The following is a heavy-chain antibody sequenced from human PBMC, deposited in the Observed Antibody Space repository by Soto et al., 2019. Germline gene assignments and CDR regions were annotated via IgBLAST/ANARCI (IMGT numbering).Heavy chain of an antibody. V-gene: IGHV3-48*03. CDR1: EFTFSSYE. CDR2: ISSSGTTI. D-gene: IGHD6-13*01. J-gene: IGHJ4*02. CDR3: VRFGGAAAGPGDY. Sequence: PRWSLRLSCLASEFTFSSYEMNWFRQAPGKGLEWVSYISSSGTTIYYTDSVKGRFTISRDNAKKSLYLQMNSLRAEDTAVYYCVRFGGAAAGPGDYWGQGTLVTVSS.